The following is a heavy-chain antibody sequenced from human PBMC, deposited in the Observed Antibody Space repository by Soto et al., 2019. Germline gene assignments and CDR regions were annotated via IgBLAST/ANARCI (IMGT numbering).Heavy chain of an antibody. CDR3: ARDKGYCSDTSCPDFDY. CDR1: GGTLSSYT. Sequence: QVQLVQSGAEVKKPGSSVKVSCKASGGTLSSYTFSWVRQDPGQGLEWMGRVIPNLGVTNYAKKCQGRFTIVVDTSTITAYMELNSLRYEDTSVYYCARDKGYCSDTSCPDFDYWGQGTLVTVSS. J-gene: IGHJ4*02. V-gene: IGHV1-69*08. D-gene: IGHD2-15*01. CDR2: VIPNLGVT.